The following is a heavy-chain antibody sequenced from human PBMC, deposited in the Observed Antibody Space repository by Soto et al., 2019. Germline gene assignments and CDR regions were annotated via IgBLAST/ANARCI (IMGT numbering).Heavy chain of an antibody. CDR2: TYFRGGA. V-gene: IGHV4-39*01. J-gene: IGHJ1*01. CDR3: ARWASVYFEH. Sequence: SATLSFTCTVSGGSIIDTSYYWAWIRQPPGKGLEWIGSTYFRGGAYYNPSLKSRVTIPVETYKNQFSLRLSSVTAADTGVYYCARWASVYFEHCGEGTLVTVSS. CDR1: GGSIIDTSYY.